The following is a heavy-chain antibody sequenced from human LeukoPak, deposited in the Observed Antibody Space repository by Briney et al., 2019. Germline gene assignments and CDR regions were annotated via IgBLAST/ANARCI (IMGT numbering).Heavy chain of an antibody. Sequence: SETLSLTCTVSGGSISSSSYYWGWIRQRPGKGLEWIGSIDYSGSTYYNPSLKSRVTISVVTSKKQFSLKLSSVTAADTAVYYCASSITMVRGVINKFDYWGQGTLVTVSS. D-gene: IGHD3-10*01. CDR3: ASSITMVRGVINKFDY. CDR1: GGSISSSSYY. J-gene: IGHJ4*02. CDR2: IDYSGST. V-gene: IGHV4-39*01.